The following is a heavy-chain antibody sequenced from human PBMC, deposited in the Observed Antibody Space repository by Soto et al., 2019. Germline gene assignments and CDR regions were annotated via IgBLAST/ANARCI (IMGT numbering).Heavy chain of an antibody. D-gene: IGHD1-26*01. CDR1: GFTFSSYS. CDR2: ISSSSSYI. Sequence: EVQLVESGGGLVKPGGSLRLSCAASGFTFSSYSMNWVRQAPGKGLEWVSSISSSSSYIYYADSVKGRFTISRDNAKNSLYLQMNSLRAEDTAVYYCARAVGATTNFDYWGQGALVTVSS. CDR3: ARAVGATTNFDY. V-gene: IGHV3-21*01. J-gene: IGHJ4*02.